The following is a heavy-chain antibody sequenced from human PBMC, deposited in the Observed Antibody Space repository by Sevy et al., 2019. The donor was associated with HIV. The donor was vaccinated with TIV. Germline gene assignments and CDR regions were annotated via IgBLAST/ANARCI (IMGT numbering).Heavy chain of an antibody. V-gene: IGHV3-74*01. CDR3: ARGSKGVATN. D-gene: IGHD3-3*01. J-gene: IGHJ4*02. CDR2: INGDGLIT. CDR1: GFTFNIHW. Sequence: GSLRLSCVASGFTFNIHWMHWVRQVPGKGLVWVSRINGDGLITNYADSVTGRFTISRDNAKNTVYLQMHSLRVEDTAVYYCARGSKGVATNWGQGTLVTVSS.